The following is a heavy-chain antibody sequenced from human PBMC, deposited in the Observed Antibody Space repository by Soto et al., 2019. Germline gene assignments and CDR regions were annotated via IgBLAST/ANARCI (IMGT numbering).Heavy chain of an antibody. CDR1: GFTFSSYA. CDR2: ISYDGSNK. D-gene: IGHD4-4*01. V-gene: IGHV3-30-3*01. J-gene: IGHJ4*02. CDR3: ARGGFSLRSTVTTAPIDY. Sequence: QVQLVESGGGVVQPGRSLRLSCAASGFTFSSYAMHWVRQAPGKGLEWVAVISYDGSNKYYADSVKGRFTISRDNSKNTLYLQMNSLRAEDTAVYYCARGGFSLRSTVTTAPIDYWGQGTLVTVFS.